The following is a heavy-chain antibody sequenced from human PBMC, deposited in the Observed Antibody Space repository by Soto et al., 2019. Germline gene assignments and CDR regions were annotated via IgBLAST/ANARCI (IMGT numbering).Heavy chain of an antibody. CDR3: AILPGPLVAVLYIYPLDGREAMSDVDV. D-gene: IGHD6-19*01. V-gene: IGHV3-30-3*01. J-gene: IGHJ6*02. Sequence: QMQLVESGGGVVQPGGALRLSCAASGFTFNYYPMHWVRQAPGTGLEWVAVVSFDGSNKYYADSLKGRFTISKDNSKNTLYLQMNSLRRDDTAVYYCAILPGPLVAVLYIYPLDGREAMSDVDVWGQWTTVTVSS. CDR1: GFTFNYYP. CDR2: VSFDGSNK.